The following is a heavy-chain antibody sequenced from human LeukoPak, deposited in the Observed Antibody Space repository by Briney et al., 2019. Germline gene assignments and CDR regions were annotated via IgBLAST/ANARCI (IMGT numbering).Heavy chain of an antibody. CDR2: INPAGGNP. CDR3: ARDWFGNYAGFDY. D-gene: IGHD1-7*01. CDR1: GYTFTSYF. Sequence: GASVTVSCKASGYTFTSYFIHWVRQAPGQGLEWVGIINPAGGNPCYAQRFQGRVTMTRDTSTSTVYMDLSSLRSEDSAVYYCARDWFGNYAGFDYWGQGTLVTVS. J-gene: IGHJ4*02. V-gene: IGHV1-46*01.